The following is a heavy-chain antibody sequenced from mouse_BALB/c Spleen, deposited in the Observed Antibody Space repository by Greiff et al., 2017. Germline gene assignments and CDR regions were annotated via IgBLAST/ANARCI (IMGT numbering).Heavy chain of an antibody. CDR3: ARNSGTAMDD. D-gene: IGHD4-1*01. Sequence: VQLQQSGPGLVQPSQSLSITCTVSGFSLTSYGVHWVRQSPGKGLEWLGVIWSGGSTDYNAAFISRLSISKDNSTSQVFFKMNSLQANDTAIYYCARNSGTAMDDWGQGTSVTVSS. CDR1: GFSLTSYG. V-gene: IGHV2-2*02. CDR2: IWSGGST. J-gene: IGHJ4*01.